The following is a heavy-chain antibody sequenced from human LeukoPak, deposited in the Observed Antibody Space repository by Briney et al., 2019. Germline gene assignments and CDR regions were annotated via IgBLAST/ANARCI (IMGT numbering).Heavy chain of an antibody. D-gene: IGHD3-10*01. Sequence: GGSLRLSCADSGFTFSGSAMHWVRQASGKGLEWVGRIRSKANSYATAYAASVKGRFTISRDDSKNTAYLQMNNLRPEDTAVYYCAREIFGSGSYPDFWGQGTLVTVSS. J-gene: IGHJ4*02. V-gene: IGHV3-73*01. CDR3: AREIFGSGSYPDF. CDR2: IRSKANSYAT. CDR1: GFTFSGSA.